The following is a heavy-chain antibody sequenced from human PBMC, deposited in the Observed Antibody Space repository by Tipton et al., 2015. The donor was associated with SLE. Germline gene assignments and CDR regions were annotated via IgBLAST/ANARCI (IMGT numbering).Heavy chain of an antibody. J-gene: IGHJ3*02. D-gene: IGHD5/OR15-5a*01. Sequence: QSGPEVKKPGASVKVSCKASGYTFTSYYMHWVRQAPGQGLEWMGIINPSGGSTSYAQKFQGRVTMTMDTSTSTVYMELSSLRSEDTSVYYCARYPVWVSTAFDIWGQGTMVTVSS. CDR3: ARYPVWVSTAFDI. CDR1: GYTFTSYY. CDR2: INPSGGST. V-gene: IGHV1-46*01.